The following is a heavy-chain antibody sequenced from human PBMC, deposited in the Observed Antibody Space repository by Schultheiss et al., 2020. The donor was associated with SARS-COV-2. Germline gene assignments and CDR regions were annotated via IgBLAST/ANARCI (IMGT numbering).Heavy chain of an antibody. CDR2: INSDGSST. D-gene: IGHD6-13*01. CDR1: GFTFDDYA. J-gene: IGHJ4*02. Sequence: GESLKISCAASGFTFDDYAMHWVRQAPGKGLEWVSRINSDGSSTSYADSVKGRFTISRDNSKNTLYLQMNSLRAEDTAVYYCAKDRGYSSSWYFDYWGQGTLVTVSS. CDR3: AKDRGYSSSWYFDY. V-gene: IGHV3-74*01.